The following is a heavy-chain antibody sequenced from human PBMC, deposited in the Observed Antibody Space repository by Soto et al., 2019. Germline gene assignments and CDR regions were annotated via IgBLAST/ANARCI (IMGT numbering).Heavy chain of an antibody. CDR2: IIPIFGTA. D-gene: IGHD3-10*01. Sequence: GASVKVSCKASGGTFSSYAISWVRQAPGQGLEWMGGIIPIFGTANYAQKFQGRVTITADESTSTAYMELSSLRSEDTAVYYCARGRDYYGSDRYFDYWGQGTLVTVSS. CDR3: ARGRDYYGSDRYFDY. J-gene: IGHJ4*02. CDR1: GGTFSSYA. V-gene: IGHV1-69*13.